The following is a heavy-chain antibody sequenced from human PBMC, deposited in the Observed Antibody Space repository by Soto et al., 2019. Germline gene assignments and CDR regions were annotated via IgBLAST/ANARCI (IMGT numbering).Heavy chain of an antibody. CDR1: GYTFTGYC. J-gene: IGHJ5*02. Sequence: GASVKVSCKASGYTFTGYCMHWVLQAPGQGLEWMGWINPNSGGTNYAQKFQGRVTMTRDTSISTAYMELSRLRSDDTAVYYCARDQVYQLLFYWFDPWGQGTLVTVSS. CDR2: INPNSGGT. CDR3: ARDQVYQLLFYWFDP. D-gene: IGHD2-2*01. V-gene: IGHV1-2*02.